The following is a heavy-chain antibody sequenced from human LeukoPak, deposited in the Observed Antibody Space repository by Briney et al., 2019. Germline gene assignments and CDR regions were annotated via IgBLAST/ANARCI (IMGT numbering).Heavy chain of an antibody. D-gene: IGHD4-23*01. Sequence: SETLSLTCTVSGGSISSGSYYWSWIRQPAGKGLEWIGRIYTSGSTNYNPSLKSRVTISVDTSKNQFSLKLSSVTAADTAVYYCAGYRGVVTPSNWFDPWGQGTLVTVSS. CDR2: IYTSGST. J-gene: IGHJ5*02. CDR3: AGYRGVVTPSNWFDP. V-gene: IGHV4-61*02. CDR1: GGSISSGSYY.